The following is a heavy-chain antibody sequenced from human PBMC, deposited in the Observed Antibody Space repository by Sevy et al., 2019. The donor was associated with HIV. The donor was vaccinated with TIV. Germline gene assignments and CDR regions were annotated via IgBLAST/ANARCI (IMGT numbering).Heavy chain of an antibody. CDR1: GYRFTRFY. D-gene: IGHD2-2*02. Sequence: ASVKVSCKASGYRFTRFYFHWVRQAPGQGLEWMGIIDPTGGSTTYAQKLQDRVTMTRDTSTTTIYMELRSLRSDDTCMYFCVAIMDGRFDHWGQGTLVTVSS. CDR3: VAIMDGRFDH. J-gene: IGHJ4*02. CDR2: IDPTGGST. V-gene: IGHV1-46*04.